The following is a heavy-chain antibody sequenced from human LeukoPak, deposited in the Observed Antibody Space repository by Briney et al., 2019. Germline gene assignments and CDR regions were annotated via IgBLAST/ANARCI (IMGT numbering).Heavy chain of an antibody. Sequence: PGGSLRLFCGASGFTFSKYAMSWVRQTPGKGLEWVSGVSGSGGVTYYADSVKGRFTISRDNSKNTLHLQMNSLRAEDTAVYYCAKDGGLWVSAHWGDSWGRGTLVTVSS. V-gene: IGHV3-23*01. CDR2: VSGSGGVT. J-gene: IGHJ4*02. D-gene: IGHD7-27*01. CDR3: AKDGGLWVSAHWGDS. CDR1: GFTFSKYA.